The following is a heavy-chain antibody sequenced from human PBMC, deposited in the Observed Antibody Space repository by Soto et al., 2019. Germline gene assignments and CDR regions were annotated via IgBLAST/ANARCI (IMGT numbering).Heavy chain of an antibody. J-gene: IGHJ4*02. CDR1: GFTFNTHW. CDR2: IYFDGVTT. CDR3: ARGGAMGVDY. V-gene: IGHV3-74*01. Sequence: GGSLRLSCTASGFTFNTHWMHWVRQAPGKGLVWVSRIYFDGVTTNYADSVKGRLTVSRDNAKNTVYLHVNTLRDEDTAVYYCARGGAMGVDYWGQGTLVTVSS. D-gene: IGHD1-26*01.